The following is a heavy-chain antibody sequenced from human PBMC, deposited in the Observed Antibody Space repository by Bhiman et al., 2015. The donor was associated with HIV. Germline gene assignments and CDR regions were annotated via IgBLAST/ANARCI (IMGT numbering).Heavy chain of an antibody. D-gene: IGHD7-27*01. J-gene: IGHJ4*02. Sequence: QVQLVESGGGVVQPGRSLRLSCAASGFTFSSYGMHWVRQAPGKGLEWVAVIWYDGSNKYYADSVKGRFTISRDNSKNSLYLQMNSLRAEDTAVYYCAREEDWGSDFDYWGQGTLVTVSS. V-gene: IGHV3-33*01. CDR3: AREEDWGSDFDY. CDR1: GFTFSSYG. CDR2: IWYDGSNK.